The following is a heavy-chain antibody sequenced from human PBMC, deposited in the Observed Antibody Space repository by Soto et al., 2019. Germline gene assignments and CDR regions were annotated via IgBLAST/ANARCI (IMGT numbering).Heavy chain of an antibody. V-gene: IGHV4-30-2*01. Sequence: PSETLSLTCAVSGGSISSGGYSWSWIRQPPGKGLEWIGYIYHSGSTYYNPSLKSRVTISVDRSKNQFSLKLSSVTAADTAVYYCARATTYCSGGSCSSGMDVWGQGTTVTVSS. CDR3: ARATTYCSGGSCSSGMDV. J-gene: IGHJ6*02. CDR1: GGSISSGGYS. D-gene: IGHD2-15*01. CDR2: IYHSGST.